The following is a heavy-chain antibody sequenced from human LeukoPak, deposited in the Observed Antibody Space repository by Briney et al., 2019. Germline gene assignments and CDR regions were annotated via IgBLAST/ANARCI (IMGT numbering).Heavy chain of an antibody. CDR2: IYSGGTT. J-gene: IGHJ3*01. V-gene: IGHV3-53*01. D-gene: IGHD2-21*01. CDR3: ATEKIPDEHRGAFDF. CDR1: GFTVSSNF. Sequence: GGSLRLSCAASGFTVSSNFMSWVRQVPGKGLEWVSAIYSGGTTHYAESVKGRFTISRDNSKNTLYLQMNSLRVEDTAVYYCATEKIPDEHRGAFDFWGQGTMVTVSS.